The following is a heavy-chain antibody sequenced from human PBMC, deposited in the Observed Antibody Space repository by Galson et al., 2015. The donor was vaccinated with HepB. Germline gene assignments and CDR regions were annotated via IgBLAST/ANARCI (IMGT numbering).Heavy chain of an antibody. D-gene: IGHD6-19*01. V-gene: IGHV1-3*01. CDR2: INAGNGNT. CDR3: ARGRSDSSGWYDGLDY. Sequence: SVKVSCKASGYTFTSYAMHWVRQAPGQRLEWMGWINAGNGNTKYSQKFQGRVTITRDTSASTAYMELSSLRSEDTAVYCCARGRSDSSGWYDGLDYWGQGTLVTVSS. CDR1: GYTFTSYA. J-gene: IGHJ4*02.